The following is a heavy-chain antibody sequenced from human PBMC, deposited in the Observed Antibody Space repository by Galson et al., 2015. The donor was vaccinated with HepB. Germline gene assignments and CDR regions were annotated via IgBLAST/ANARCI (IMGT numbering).Heavy chain of an antibody. Sequence: SVKVSCKASGYTFTSYAIHWVRQAPGQRLEWMGWINAGNGNTKYSQKFQGRVTITRDTSASTAYMELSSLRSEDTAVYYCAGGEGYCSSTSCYPRGGGYYYYGMDVWGQGTTVTVSS. V-gene: IGHV1-3*01. D-gene: IGHD2-2*01. J-gene: IGHJ6*02. CDR2: INAGNGNT. CDR1: GYTFTSYA. CDR3: AGGEGYCSSTSCYPRGGGYYYYGMDV.